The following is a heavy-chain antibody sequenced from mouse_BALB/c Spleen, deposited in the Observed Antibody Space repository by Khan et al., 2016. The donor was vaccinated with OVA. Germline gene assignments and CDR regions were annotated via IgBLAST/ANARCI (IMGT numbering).Heavy chain of an antibody. CDR2: VSTGGHYT. Sequence: EVQLVESGGDVVKPGGSLKLSCAASGFTFSTYGMSWVRQTPDKRLEWVATVSTGGHYTYYPDTVKGRFTISRDNAKNTLYLQMSSLKSEDTAGFYCARLAYYYDSEGFAYWGQGTLVTVSA. J-gene: IGHJ3*01. CDR3: ARLAYYYDSEGFAY. CDR1: GFTFSTYG. V-gene: IGHV5-6*01. D-gene: IGHD1-1*01.